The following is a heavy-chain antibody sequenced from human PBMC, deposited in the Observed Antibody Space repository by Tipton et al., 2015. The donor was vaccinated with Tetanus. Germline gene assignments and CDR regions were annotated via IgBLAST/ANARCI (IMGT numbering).Heavy chain of an antibody. CDR2: INPSGGST. D-gene: IGHD4-11*01. V-gene: IGHV1-46*01. CDR3: ARGPTVTTARYYCGMDG. J-gene: IGHJ6*02. CDR1: GYTFTSYY. Sequence: QVQLVQSGAEVKKPGASVEVSCKASGYTFTSYYMHWVRQAPGQGLEWMGIINPSGGSTSYAQKFQGRVTMTRDTSTSTVYMELSSLRSEDTAVYYCARGPTVTTARYYCGMDGGGQGTTVTVSS.